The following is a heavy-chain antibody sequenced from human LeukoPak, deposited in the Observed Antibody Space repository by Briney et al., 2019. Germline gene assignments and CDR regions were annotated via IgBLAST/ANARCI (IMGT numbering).Heavy chain of an antibody. J-gene: IGHJ6*03. CDR2: IYYSGST. CDR3: ARVKGLAYYYYYMDV. CDR1: GGSISSYY. D-gene: IGHD2-15*01. Sequence: PSETLSLTCTVSGGSISSYYWSWIRQPPGKGLEWIGYIYYSGSTNYNPSLKSRVTMSVDTSKNQFSLKLSSVTAADTAVYYCARVKGLAYYYYYMDVWGKGTTVTVSS. V-gene: IGHV4-59*12.